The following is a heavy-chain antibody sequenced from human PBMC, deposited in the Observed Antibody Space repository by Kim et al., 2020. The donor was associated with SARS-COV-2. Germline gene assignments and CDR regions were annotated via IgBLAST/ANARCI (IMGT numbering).Heavy chain of an antibody. CDR1: GFTFSGYA. D-gene: IGHD3-22*01. Sequence: GSLRLSCSASGFTFSGYALHWVRQAPEKGLEYVSGISNNGGRAFYVDSVKGRFTISRDNSKNSLYLQMSSLRAEDTAVYYCVKDYYYDNSDSYFYYFDYWGQGTLVIVSS. V-gene: IGHV3-64D*09. CDR3: VKDYYYDNSDSYFYYFDY. J-gene: IGHJ4*02. CDR2: ISNNGGRA.